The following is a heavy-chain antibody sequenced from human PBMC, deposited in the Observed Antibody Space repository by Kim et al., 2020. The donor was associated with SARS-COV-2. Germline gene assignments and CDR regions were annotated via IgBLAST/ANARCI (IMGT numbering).Heavy chain of an antibody. D-gene: IGHD3-10*01. Sequence: SETLSLTCTVSGGSISSSSYYWGWIRQPPGKGLEWIGSIYYSGSTYYNPSLKSRVTISVDTSKNQFSLKLSSVTAADTAVYYCARQPGRRDYYGSGSVNWGQGTLVTVSS. CDR1: GGSISSSSYY. V-gene: IGHV4-39*01. CDR2: IYYSGST. J-gene: IGHJ4*02. CDR3: ARQPGRRDYYGSGSVN.